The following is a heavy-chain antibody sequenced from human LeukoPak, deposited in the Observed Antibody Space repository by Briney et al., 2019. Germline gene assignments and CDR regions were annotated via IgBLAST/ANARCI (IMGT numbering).Heavy chain of an antibody. D-gene: IGHD6-13*01. CDR2: TNPNSGGT. Sequence: ASVKVSCKASGYTITGYYMHWVRQAPGQGLEWMGWTNPNSGGTNYAQKFQGRVTMTRDTSISTAYMELSRLRSDDTAVYYCARDLGSPPMSYYYYYYMDVWGKGTTVTVSS. J-gene: IGHJ6*03. CDR3: ARDLGSPPMSYYYYYYMDV. V-gene: IGHV1-2*02. CDR1: GYTITGYY.